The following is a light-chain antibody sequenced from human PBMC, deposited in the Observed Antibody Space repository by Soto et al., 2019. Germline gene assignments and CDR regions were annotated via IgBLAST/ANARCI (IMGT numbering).Light chain of an antibody. CDR1: SSNIGNNY. J-gene: IGLJ3*02. CDR2: DNN. V-gene: IGLV1-51*01. CDR3: GAWDSSLSGGV. Sequence: QSVLTQPPSVSAAPGQKVTISCSGGSSNIGNNYVSWYQQLPGTAPKLLIYDNNKRPSGIPDRFSGSKSGTSATLGITGLQTGDEADYYCGAWDSSLSGGVFGGGTKLTVL.